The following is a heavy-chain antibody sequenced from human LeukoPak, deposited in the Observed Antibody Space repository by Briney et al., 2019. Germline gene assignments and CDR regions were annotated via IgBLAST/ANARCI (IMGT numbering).Heavy chain of an antibody. CDR2: IHSGGST. CDR1: GFTFSNYE. CDR3: ARDNRLVTGAFDI. V-gene: IGHV3-53*01. Sequence: PGGSLRLSCAASGFTFSNYEMNWVRQAPGKGLEWVSVIHSGGSTYNADSVKGRFTISRDNSKNTVYLQMNSLRAEDTAVYYCARDNRLVTGAFDIWGQGTMVTVSS. D-gene: IGHD1-14*01. J-gene: IGHJ3*02.